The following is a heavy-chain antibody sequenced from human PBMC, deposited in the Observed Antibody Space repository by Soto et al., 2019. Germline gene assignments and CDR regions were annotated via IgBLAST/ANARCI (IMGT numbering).Heavy chain of an antibody. CDR2: IKQDGSEK. CDR3: ARDLYGSGVFDAFDI. D-gene: IGHD6-19*01. J-gene: IGHJ3*02. V-gene: IGHV3-7*01. Sequence: GGSLRLSCAASGFTFSSYWMSWVRQAPGKGLEWVANIKQDGSEKYYVDSVKGRFTISRDNAKNSLYLQMNSLRAEDTAVYYCARDLYGSGVFDAFDIWGQGTMVTVSS. CDR1: GFTFSSYW.